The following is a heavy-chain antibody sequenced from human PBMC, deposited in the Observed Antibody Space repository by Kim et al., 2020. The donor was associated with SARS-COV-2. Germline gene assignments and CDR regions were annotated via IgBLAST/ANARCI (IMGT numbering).Heavy chain of an antibody. Sequence: GGSLRLSCAASWVTVSRNYMSWVLQAPGKGLAWVSVIYSGVSTYYADSVKGRFTISRDNSKNTMYLQMNSLRAGDTAVYYCARGLVGSSGGYGMDVWGPGTTVTVSS. CDR2: IYSGVST. D-gene: IGHD6-13*01. CDR3: ARGLVGSSGGYGMDV. CDR1: WVTVSRNY. V-gene: IGHV3-53*01. J-gene: IGHJ6*02.